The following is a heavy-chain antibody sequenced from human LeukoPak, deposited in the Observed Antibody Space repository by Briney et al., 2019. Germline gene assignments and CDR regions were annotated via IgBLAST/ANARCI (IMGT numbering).Heavy chain of an antibody. J-gene: IGHJ5*02. CDR1: GYTFTDYY. V-gene: IGHV1-2*02. D-gene: IGHD5-12*01. CDR3: ARDAHNGYDFHDWFDP. Sequence: ASVKVSCKASGYTFTDYYIHWVRQAPGQGLEWMGWINPNSGGTKYAQKFQGRVTMTTDTSISTAYMEMSRLTSDDTAVYYCARDAHNGYDFHDWFDPWGQGALVTVSS. CDR2: INPNSGGT.